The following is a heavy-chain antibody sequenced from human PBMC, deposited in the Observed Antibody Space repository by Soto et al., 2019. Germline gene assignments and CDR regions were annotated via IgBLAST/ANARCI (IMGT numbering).Heavy chain of an antibody. CDR2: INPNSGDT. Sequence: GASVKVSCKAPGYIFTGYYMHWVRQAPGQGLEWMGWINPNSGDTNYTQKFQGWVTMTRDKSISTAYMELSRLRSDDTAVYYCATSRISIAVAGETEYYFDYWGQGTPVTVSS. V-gene: IGHV1-2*04. CDR3: ATSRISIAVAGETEYYFDY. CDR1: GYIFTGYY. J-gene: IGHJ4*02. D-gene: IGHD6-19*01.